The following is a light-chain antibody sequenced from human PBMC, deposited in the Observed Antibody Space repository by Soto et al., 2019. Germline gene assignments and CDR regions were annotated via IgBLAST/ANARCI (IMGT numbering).Light chain of an antibody. CDR2: GAS. Sequence: DIQMTQSPSSLSASVGDRVTITCRASQSISIYLYWYQQKPGEAPKLLIYGASSLHSGVPSRFGGSGSGTDFTLTISSLQPDDFATYFCQQSYSNPRTFGQGTKVDIK. CDR1: QSISIY. J-gene: IGKJ1*01. V-gene: IGKV1-39*01. CDR3: QQSYSNPRT.